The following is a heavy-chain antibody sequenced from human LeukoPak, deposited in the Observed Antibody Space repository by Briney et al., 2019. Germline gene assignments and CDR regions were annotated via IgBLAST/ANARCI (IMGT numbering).Heavy chain of an antibody. CDR1: GFTFSSYA. Sequence: GGSLRLSCAASGFTFSSYAMHWVRQAPGKGLEWVAVISYDGSNKYYADSVKGRFTISRDNSKNMLYLQMNSLRAEDTAVYYCARVPLWFGEFSDYYYGMDVWGQGTTVTVSS. J-gene: IGHJ6*02. V-gene: IGHV3-30-3*01. CDR2: ISYDGSNK. CDR3: ARVPLWFGEFSDYYYGMDV. D-gene: IGHD3-10*01.